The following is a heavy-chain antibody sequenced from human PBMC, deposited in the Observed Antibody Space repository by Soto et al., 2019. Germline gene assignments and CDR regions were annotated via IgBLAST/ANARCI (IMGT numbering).Heavy chain of an antibody. CDR1: GDSVSTNSYS. V-gene: IGHV4-39*01. CDR3: ARLNGYCISTNCHDYYGMDV. CDR2: IYSSENT. Sequence: SETLSLTSTVSGDSVSTNSYSWGWIRQSPGKELEWIGTIYSSENTYYNPSLLSRVTISLDTSNNEFSLRLGSVTAADTAVYYCARLNGYCISTNCHDYYGMDVWGQGTTVT. D-gene: IGHD2-2*03. J-gene: IGHJ6*02.